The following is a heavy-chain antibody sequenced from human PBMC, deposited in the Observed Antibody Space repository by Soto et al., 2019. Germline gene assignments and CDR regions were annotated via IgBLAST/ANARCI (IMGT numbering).Heavy chain of an antibody. V-gene: IGHV3-7*03. Sequence: PGGSLRLSCAASGFKFSDYGMSWVRQAPGKGLEWVGNIKHDTSEAHYADSVKGRFTITRDNIKNFLFLQMNGLRSDDTASYYCARDGLLFSGPYRPSRFDYWGLGTLVTVSS. CDR1: GFKFSDYG. J-gene: IGHJ4*02. CDR2: IKHDTSEA. D-gene: IGHD3-16*02. CDR3: ARDGLLFSGPYRPSRFDY.